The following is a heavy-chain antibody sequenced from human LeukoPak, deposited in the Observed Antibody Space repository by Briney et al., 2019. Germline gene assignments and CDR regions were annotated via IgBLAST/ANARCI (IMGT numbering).Heavy chain of an antibody. CDR3: TTGYYGGNLRALTFDI. CDR1: GFTFSSYA. J-gene: IGHJ3*02. V-gene: IGHV3-15*01. CDR2: TKSKTDGGTT. D-gene: IGHD4-23*01. Sequence: GGSLRLSCAASGFTFSSYAMRWVRQAPGKGLEWVGRTKSKTDGGTTDYAAPVKGRFTISRDDSKNTLSLQMNSLKTEDTAVYYCTTGYYGGNLRALTFDIWGQGTMVTVSS.